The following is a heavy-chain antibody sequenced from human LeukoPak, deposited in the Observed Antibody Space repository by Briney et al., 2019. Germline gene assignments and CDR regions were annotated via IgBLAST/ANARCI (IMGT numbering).Heavy chain of an antibody. Sequence: ASVKVSCKASGYTFTSYDINWVRQATGQGLEWMGWISAYNGNTNYAQKLQGRVTMTTDTSTSTAYMELRSLRSDDTAVYYCARKNDYSNLYYFDYWGQGTLVTVSS. CDR3: ARKNDYSNLYYFDY. CDR2: ISAYNGNT. D-gene: IGHD4-11*01. V-gene: IGHV1-18*01. CDR1: GYTFTSYD. J-gene: IGHJ4*02.